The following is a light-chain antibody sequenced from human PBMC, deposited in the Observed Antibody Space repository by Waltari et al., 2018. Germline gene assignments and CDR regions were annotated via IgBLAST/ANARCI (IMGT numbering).Light chain of an antibody. CDR3: QSYVSTHVI. V-gene: IGLV1-40*01. Sequence: QSVLTQPASMSGAPGQRVTISCTGSSSNIGAGHDVHWYQCLPGAAPRLLISSNSALPSALPGRFAGSRSGSSASLVITGLQTEDEATYYCQSYVSTHVIFGGGTLLTVL. CDR2: SNS. J-gene: IGLJ2*01. CDR1: SSNIGAGHD.